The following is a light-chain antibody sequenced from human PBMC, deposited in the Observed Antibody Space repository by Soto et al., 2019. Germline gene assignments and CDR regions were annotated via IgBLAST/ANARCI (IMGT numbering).Light chain of an antibody. J-gene: IGLJ2*01. CDR2: EVS. CDR1: YSDVGGYNF. CDR3: SSDTSTTTVL. Sequence: QSALTQPASVSGSPGQSITISCTGTYSDVGGYNFVSWYQQHPDKAPKLLIYEVSNRPSGVSTRFSGSKSGNTASLTISGLQAEDEADYYCSSDTSTTTVLFGGGTKLTVL. V-gene: IGLV2-14*01.